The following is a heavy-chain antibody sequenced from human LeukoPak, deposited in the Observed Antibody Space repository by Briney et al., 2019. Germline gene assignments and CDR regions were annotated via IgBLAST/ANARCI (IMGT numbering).Heavy chain of an antibody. D-gene: IGHD5-24*01. Sequence: PGGSLRLSCGASGLTFSDYYMSWIRQAPGKGLEWVSYISSSGSTIYYADSVKGRFTISRDNAKNSLYLQMNSLRAEDTAVYYCARETRWLQLPDWFDPWGQGTLVTVSS. J-gene: IGHJ5*02. CDR2: ISSSGSTI. CDR3: ARETRWLQLPDWFDP. V-gene: IGHV3-11*04. CDR1: GLTFSDYY.